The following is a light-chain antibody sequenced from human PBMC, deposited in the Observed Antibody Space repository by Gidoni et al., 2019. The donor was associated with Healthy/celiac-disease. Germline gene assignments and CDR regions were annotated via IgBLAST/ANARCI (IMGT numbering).Light chain of an antibody. CDR2: TAS. Sequence: SHIPQTPSSLSASVGDRVTITCRASQSIRNYLYWYQQKPGKAPKLLIYTASNLQSGVPSRFSGSGSGTDFTFTISSLQPEDFATYYCQQSYNTPRTFGQGTRLEIK. CDR1: QSIRNY. CDR3: QQSYNTPRT. J-gene: IGKJ5*01. V-gene: IGKV1-39*01.